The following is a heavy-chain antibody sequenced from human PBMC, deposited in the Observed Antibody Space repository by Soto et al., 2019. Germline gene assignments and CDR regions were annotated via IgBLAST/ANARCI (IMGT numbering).Heavy chain of an antibody. CDR2: ITYSGST. CDR1: GGSISSGDYQ. Sequence: QVQLQESGPGLVKPSQTLSLTCTVSGGSISSGDYQWSWIRQPPGKGLEWIGYITYSGSTYYNPSLKSPVTISVDTSKNQFSLKLTSVTAADTAVYYCARGAWFGELALDYWGQGTLVTVSS. J-gene: IGHJ4*02. D-gene: IGHD3-10*01. V-gene: IGHV4-30-4*01. CDR3: ARGAWFGELALDY.